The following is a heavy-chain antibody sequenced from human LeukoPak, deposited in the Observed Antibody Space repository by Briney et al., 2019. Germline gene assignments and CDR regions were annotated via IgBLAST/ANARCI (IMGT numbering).Heavy chain of an antibody. CDR1: GGSISSYY. CDR3: ARENIVVVPAAIWYYYYYMDV. V-gene: IGHV4-59*12. J-gene: IGHJ6*03. Sequence: SETLSLTCTVSGGSISSYYWSWIRQPPGKGLEWIGYIYYSGSTNYNPSLKSRATISVDTSKNQFSLKLSSVTAADTAVYYCARENIVVVPAAIWYYYYYMDVWGKGTTVTVSS. CDR2: IYYSGST. D-gene: IGHD2-2*02.